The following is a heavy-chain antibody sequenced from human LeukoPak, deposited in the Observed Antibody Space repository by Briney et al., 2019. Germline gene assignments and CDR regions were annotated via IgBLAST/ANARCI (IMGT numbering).Heavy chain of an antibody. D-gene: IGHD3-10*01. CDR3: AYAPYYGSGSYCCWFDP. Sequence: GASVKVSCKASGYTFTSYGISWVRQAPGQGPEWMGFISAYNGNTNYAQKLQGRVTMTTDTSTSTAYMELRSLRSDDTAVYYCAYAPYYGSGSYCCWFDPWGQGTLVTVSS. V-gene: IGHV1-18*01. CDR2: ISAYNGNT. CDR1: GYTFTSYG. J-gene: IGHJ5*02.